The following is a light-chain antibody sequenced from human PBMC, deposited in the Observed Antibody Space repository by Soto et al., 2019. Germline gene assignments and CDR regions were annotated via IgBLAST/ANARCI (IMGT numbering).Light chain of an antibody. CDR2: EVS. CDR1: SSDVGGYNY. CDR3: SSYTSSSTLYV. Sequence: QSVLTQPASVSGSPGQSITISCTGASSDVGGYNYVSWYQQHPGKAPKLMIYEVSNRPSGVSNRFSGSKPGNTASLTISGLQAEDEADHYCSSYTSSSTLYVFGTGTKVTVL. V-gene: IGLV2-14*01. J-gene: IGLJ1*01.